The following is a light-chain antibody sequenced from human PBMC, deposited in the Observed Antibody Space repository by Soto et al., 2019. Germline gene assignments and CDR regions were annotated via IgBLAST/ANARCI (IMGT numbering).Light chain of an antibody. J-gene: IGKJ4*01. CDR2: DAS. Sequence: DIQMTQSPSSLSASVGDIVAITFRASQSISSYLNWYQQKPGKAPKLLIYDASNLETGVPSRFSGSGSGTDFTFTISSLQPEDIATYYCQQYDNLPLTFGGGTKVDI. CDR3: QQYDNLPLT. CDR1: QSISSY. V-gene: IGKV1-33*01.